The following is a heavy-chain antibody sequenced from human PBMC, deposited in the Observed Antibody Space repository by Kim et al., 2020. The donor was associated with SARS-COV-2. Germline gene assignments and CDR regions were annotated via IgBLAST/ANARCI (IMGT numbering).Heavy chain of an antibody. V-gene: IGHV1-46*01. Sequence: ASVKVFCKASGYTFTSYYMHWVRQAPGQGLEWMGIINPSGGSTSYAQKFQGRVTMTRDTSTSTVYMELSSLRSEDTAVYYCARAYYGSGSYSSGMDVWGQGTTVTVSS. J-gene: IGHJ6*02. D-gene: IGHD3-10*01. CDR2: INPSGGST. CDR1: GYTFTSYY. CDR3: ARAYYGSGSYSSGMDV.